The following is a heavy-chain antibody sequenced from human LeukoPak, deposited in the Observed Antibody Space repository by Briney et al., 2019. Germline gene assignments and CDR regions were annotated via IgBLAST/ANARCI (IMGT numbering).Heavy chain of an antibody. CDR3: AKDLGYYDRDY. D-gene: IGHD3-22*01. CDR1: GFTFDDYG. J-gene: IGHJ4*02. Sequence: GGSLRLSCAASGFTFDDYGMSWVRQAPGKGLEWVSAISGSGGSTYYADSVKGRFTISRDNSKNTLYLQMNSLRAEDTAVYYCAKDLGYYDRDYWGQGTLVTVSS. V-gene: IGHV3-23*01. CDR2: ISGSGGST.